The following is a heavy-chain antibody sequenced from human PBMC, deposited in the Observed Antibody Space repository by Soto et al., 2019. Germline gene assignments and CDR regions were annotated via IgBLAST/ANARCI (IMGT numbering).Heavy chain of an antibody. V-gene: IGHV4-34*01. D-gene: IGHD6-13*01. CDR2: INHSGST. J-gene: IGHJ4*02. CDR3: ARGHQVQQLVLGLDFDY. Sequence: SETLSLTCAVYGGSFSGYYWSWIRQPPGKGLEWIGEINHSGSTNYNPSLKSRVTISVDTSKNQFSLKLSSVTAADTAVYYCARGHQVQQLVLGLDFDYWGQGTLVTVSS. CDR1: GGSFSGYY.